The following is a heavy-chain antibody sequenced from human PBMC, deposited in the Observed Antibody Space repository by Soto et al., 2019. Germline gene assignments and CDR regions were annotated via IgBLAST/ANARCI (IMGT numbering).Heavy chain of an antibody. CDR2: IYPGDSDT. CDR3: AASIFYYGMDV. V-gene: IGHV5-51*01. CDR1: GYTFTNYW. J-gene: IGHJ6*02. Sequence: RGESLKISCKGSGYTFTNYWIGWVRQMPGKGLEWMGIIYPGDSDTKYNPSFQGQVTISADKSITTTYLQWSSLKASDTPIYYCAASIFYYGMDVWGQGTTVTVSS.